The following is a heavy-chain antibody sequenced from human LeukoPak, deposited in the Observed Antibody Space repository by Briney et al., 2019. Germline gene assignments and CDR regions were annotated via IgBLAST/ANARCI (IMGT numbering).Heavy chain of an antibody. CDR2: IYYSGST. V-gene: IGHV4-34*01. CDR1: GGPFSGYY. Sequence: PSETLSLTRAVYGGPFSGYYWSWIRQPPGKGLEWIGSIYYSGSTYYNPSLKSRVTISVDTSKNQFSLKLSSVTAADTAVYYCASTYYYDSSGYFSFDYWGQGTLVTVSS. D-gene: IGHD3-22*01. CDR3: ASTYYYDSSGYFSFDY. J-gene: IGHJ4*02.